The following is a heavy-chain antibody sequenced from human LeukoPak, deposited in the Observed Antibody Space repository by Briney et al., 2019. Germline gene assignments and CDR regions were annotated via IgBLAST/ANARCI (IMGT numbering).Heavy chain of an antibody. CDR2: INPSGGST. CDR1: GYTFTSYY. J-gene: IGHJ4*02. V-gene: IGHV1-46*01. CDR3: ARDFNPTYYYGSGSFSLEYFDY. Sequence: ASVKVSCKASGYTFTSYYMHWVRQAPGQGLEWVGIINPSGGSTSYAQKFQGRVTMTRDTSTSTVYMELSSLRSEDTAVYYCARDFNPTYYYGSGSFSLEYFDYWGQGTLVTVSS. D-gene: IGHD3-10*01.